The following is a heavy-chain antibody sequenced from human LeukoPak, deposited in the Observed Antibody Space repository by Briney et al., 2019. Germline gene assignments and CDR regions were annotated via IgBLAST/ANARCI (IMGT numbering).Heavy chain of an antibody. D-gene: IGHD1-26*01. CDR3: ARGRWELLLAFGGVFGY. J-gene: IGHJ4*02. V-gene: IGHV1-2*02. CDR1: GYTFTSYG. CDR2: INPNSGGT. Sequence: ASVKVSCKASGYTFTSYGISWVRQAPGQGLEWMGWINPNSGGTNYAQKFQGRVTMTRDTSISTAYMELSRLRSDDTAVYYCARGRWELLLAFGGVFGYWGQGTLVTVSS.